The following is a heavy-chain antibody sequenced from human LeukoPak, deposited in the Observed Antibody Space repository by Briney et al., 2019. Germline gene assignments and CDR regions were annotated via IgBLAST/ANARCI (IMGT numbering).Heavy chain of an antibody. CDR1: GGSISNHD. D-gene: IGHD2-15*01. CDR3: ASRKLDCSGSVCYAHDAFDI. V-gene: IGHV4-59*11. J-gene: IGHJ3*02. Sequence: PSETLSLTCTVSGGSISNHDWSWIRQSPGKGLEWIGYFYHSGTTNYNPSLKSRVTTSVDTSKNQFSLKLTSVTAAETAVYYCASRKLDCSGSVCYAHDAFDIWGQGTVVTVSS. CDR2: FYHSGTT.